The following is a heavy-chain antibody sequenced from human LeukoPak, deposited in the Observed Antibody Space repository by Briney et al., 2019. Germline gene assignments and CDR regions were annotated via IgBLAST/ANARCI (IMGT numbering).Heavy chain of an antibody. V-gene: IGHV1-2*06. J-gene: IGHJ1*01. Sequence: GASVKVSCKASGYTFTGYCMHWVRQAPGQGLEWMGRINPNSGGTNYAQKFQGRVTMTRDTSISTAYMELSRLRSDDTAVYYCARDGWELLLNFQHWGQGTLVTVSS. CDR2: INPNSGGT. CDR3: ARDGWELLLNFQH. CDR1: GYTFTGYC. D-gene: IGHD1-26*01.